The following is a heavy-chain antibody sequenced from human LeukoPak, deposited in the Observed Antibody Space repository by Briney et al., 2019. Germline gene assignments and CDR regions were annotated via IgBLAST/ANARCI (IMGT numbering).Heavy chain of an antibody. CDR2: IYTSGST. CDR1: GVSISSYY. CDR3: ARGSQQLVQLDAFDI. D-gene: IGHD6-13*01. V-gene: IGHV4-4*07. Sequence: SETLSLTCTVSGVSISSYYWSWIRQPAGKGLEWIGRIYTSGSTNYNPSLKSRVTMSVDTSKNQFSLKLSSVTAADTAVYYCARGSQQLVQLDAFDIWGQGTMVTVSS. J-gene: IGHJ3*02.